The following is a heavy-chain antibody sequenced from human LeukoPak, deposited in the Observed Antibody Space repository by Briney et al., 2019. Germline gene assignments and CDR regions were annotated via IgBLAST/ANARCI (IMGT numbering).Heavy chain of an antibody. V-gene: IGHV1-2*02. CDR2: INPNSGGT. J-gene: IGHJ5*02. CDR1: GYTFTGYY. D-gene: IGHD6-13*01. CDR3: ARDIAAAGTGWFDP. Sequence: GASVKVSCKASGYTFTGYYMHWVRQAPGQGLEWMGWINPNSGGTNYAQKFQGRFTMTRDTSISTAYMELSRLRSDDTAVYYCARDIAAAGTGWFDPWGQGTLVTVSS.